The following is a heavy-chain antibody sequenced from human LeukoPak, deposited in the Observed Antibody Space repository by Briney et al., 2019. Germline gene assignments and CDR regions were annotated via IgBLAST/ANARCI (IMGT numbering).Heavy chain of an antibody. D-gene: IGHD3-10*01. J-gene: IGHJ6*02. CDR3: AKVIRGGYGMDV. CDR2: ISDSSSLT. Sequence: SGGSLRLSCAASGFTFSSFGMNWVRQAPGEGLEWVSYISDSSSLTYYADSVKGRFTISRDNAKNSLSLQLNSLRDEDTAVYFCAKVIRGGYGMDVWGQGTTVTVSS. CDR1: GFTFSSFG. V-gene: IGHV3-48*02.